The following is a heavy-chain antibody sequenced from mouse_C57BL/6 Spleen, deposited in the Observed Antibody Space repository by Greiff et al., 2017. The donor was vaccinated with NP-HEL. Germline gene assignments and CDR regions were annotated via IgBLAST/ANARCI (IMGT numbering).Heavy chain of an antibody. J-gene: IGHJ3*01. D-gene: IGHD3-3*01. CDR1: GFTFSSYA. Sequence: DVHLVESGGGLVKPGGSLKLSCAASGFTFSSYAMSWVRQTPEKRLEWVATISDGGSYTYYPDNVKGRFTISRDNAKNNLYLQMSHLKSEDTAMYYCAREGDVAYWGQGTLVTVSA. V-gene: IGHV5-4*01. CDR3: AREGDVAY. CDR2: ISDGGSYT.